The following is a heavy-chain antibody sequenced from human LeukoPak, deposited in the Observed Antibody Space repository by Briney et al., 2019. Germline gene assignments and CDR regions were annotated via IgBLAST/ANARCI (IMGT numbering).Heavy chain of an antibody. CDR3: TKGGREAHMLYYFDQ. CDR2: ISHDGSNK. CDR1: GFTFSSYG. D-gene: IGHD2-8*01. Sequence: PGRSLRLSCAGSGFTFSSYGMHWVRQAPGKGLEWVAVISHDGSNKFYADSVKGRFTVSRDDAKNTLYLQMNSLRVEDTAVYFCTKGGREAHMLYYFDQWGQGSLVTVSS. V-gene: IGHV3-30*18. J-gene: IGHJ4*02.